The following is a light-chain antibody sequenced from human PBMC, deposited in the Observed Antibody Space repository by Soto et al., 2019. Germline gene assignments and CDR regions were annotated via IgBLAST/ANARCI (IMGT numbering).Light chain of an antibody. CDR1: SSNIGSNY. Sequence: VLTQPPSASGTPGQRVTISCSGSSSNIGSNYVYWYQQLPGTAPKLLIYRNNQRPSGVPDRFSGSKSGTSASLAISGLRSEDEADYYCAAWDDSLSGYVLGTGTKVTVL. V-gene: IGLV1-47*01. CDR2: RNN. CDR3: AAWDDSLSGYV. J-gene: IGLJ1*01.